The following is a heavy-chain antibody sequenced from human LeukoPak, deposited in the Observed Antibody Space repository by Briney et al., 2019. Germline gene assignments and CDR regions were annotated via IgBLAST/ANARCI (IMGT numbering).Heavy chain of an antibody. D-gene: IGHD3-10*01. Sequence: PSGTLSLTCAVSGGSISSSNWWSWVRQPPGKGLEWIGEIYHSGSTNYNPSLKSRVTISVDTSKNQFSLKLSSVTAADTAVYYCARDSGTTGEVKFDPWGQGILVTVSS. V-gene: IGHV4-4*02. CDR1: GGSISSSNW. CDR2: IYHSGST. CDR3: ARDSGTTGEVKFDP. J-gene: IGHJ5*02.